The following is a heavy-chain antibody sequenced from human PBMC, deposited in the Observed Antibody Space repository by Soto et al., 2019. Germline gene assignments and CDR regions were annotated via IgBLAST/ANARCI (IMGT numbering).Heavy chain of an antibody. CDR2: IYSGGST. Sequence: EVQLVESGGGLVQPGGSLRLSCAGSGFTVSSNYMSWVRQAPGKGLEWVSVIYSGGSTYYADSVKGRFTISRDNSKNTLYLQMNSLRAEDTAVYYCASTLVVTLDAFDIWGQGTMVTVSS. V-gene: IGHV3-66*01. CDR3: ASTLVVTLDAFDI. J-gene: IGHJ3*02. CDR1: GFTVSSNY. D-gene: IGHD2-21*02.